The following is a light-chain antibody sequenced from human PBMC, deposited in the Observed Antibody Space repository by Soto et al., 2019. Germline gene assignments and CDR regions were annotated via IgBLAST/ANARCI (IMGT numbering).Light chain of an antibody. CDR2: ANI. CDR1: GSNIGAGYD. V-gene: IGLV1-40*01. J-gene: IGLJ1*01. Sequence: QSVLTKPPSVSGAPGQRVTISCTGSGSNIGAGYDVHWYQQLPGTAPKLLIFANINRPSGVPDRFSGSNSGTSASLAITGLRAEDEADYYCQSYDSSPSGYVFGTGTKVTVL. CDR3: QSYDSSPSGYV.